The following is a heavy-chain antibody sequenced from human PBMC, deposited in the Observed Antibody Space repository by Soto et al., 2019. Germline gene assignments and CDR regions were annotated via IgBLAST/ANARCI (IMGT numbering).Heavy chain of an antibody. V-gene: IGHV3-30-3*01. D-gene: IGHD1-7*01. CDR3: ARNNWNYALRYFDY. CDR1: GFTFSGYA. J-gene: IGHJ4*02. CDR2: ISYDGSNK. Sequence: GGSLRLSCAASGFTFSGYAMHWVRQAPGKGLEWVAVISYDGSNKYYADSVKGRFTISRDNSKNTLYLQMNSLRAEDTAVYYCARNNWNYALRYFDYWGQGTLVTVSS.